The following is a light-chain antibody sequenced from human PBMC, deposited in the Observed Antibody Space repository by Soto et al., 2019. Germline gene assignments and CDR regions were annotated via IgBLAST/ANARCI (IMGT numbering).Light chain of an antibody. V-gene: IGKV3-11*01. Sequence: EIVLTQSPATLSLSPGERATLSSRASQSVSNSLAWYQQKPGQAPRLLIYDASNRATGIPARFSGSGSGTDFTLTISSLEPEDFAVYYCQQRSNWPLLTFGGGTQVEIK. CDR2: DAS. CDR1: QSVSNS. CDR3: QQRSNWPLLT. J-gene: IGKJ4*01.